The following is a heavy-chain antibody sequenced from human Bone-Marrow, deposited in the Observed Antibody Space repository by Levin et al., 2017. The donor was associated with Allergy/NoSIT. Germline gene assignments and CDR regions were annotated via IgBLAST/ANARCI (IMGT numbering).Heavy chain of an antibody. D-gene: IGHD3-10*01. V-gene: IGHV3-30-3*01. CDR2: ISYDGSNK. J-gene: IGHJ4*02. CDR1: GFTFSSYA. Sequence: PGGSLRLSCAASGFTFSSYAMHWVRQAPGKGLEWVAVISYDGSNKYYADSVKGRFTISRDNSKNTLYLQMNSLRAEDTAVYYCASSTITMVRGVDYWGQGTLVTVSS. CDR3: ASSTITMVRGVDY.